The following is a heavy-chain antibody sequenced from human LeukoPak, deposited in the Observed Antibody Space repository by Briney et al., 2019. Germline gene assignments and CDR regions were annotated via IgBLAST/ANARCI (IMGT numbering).Heavy chain of an antibody. Sequence: SETLSLTCAVYGGSFSGYYWSWIRQPPGKGLEWIGEINHSGSTNYNPSLKSRVTISVDTSKNQFSLKLSSVTAADTAVYYCAREGYCSGGSCYSGDYWGQGTLVTVSS. D-gene: IGHD2-15*01. CDR2: INHSGST. J-gene: IGHJ4*02. V-gene: IGHV4-34*01. CDR3: AREGYCSGGSCYSGDY. CDR1: GGSFSGYY.